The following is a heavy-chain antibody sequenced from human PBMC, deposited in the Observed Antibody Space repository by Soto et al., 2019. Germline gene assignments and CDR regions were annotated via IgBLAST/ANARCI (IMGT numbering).Heavy chain of an antibody. D-gene: IGHD4-4*01. Sequence: QVQLVESGGGVVQPGRSLRLSCAASGFTFSSYGMHWVRQAPGKGLEWVAVISYDGSNKYYADSVKGRFTISRDNSKNTLNLQMNSVRAEDTAVYYCAKRHSMKLVDYWGQGTLVTVSS. CDR1: GFTFSSYG. J-gene: IGHJ4*02. CDR3: AKRHSMKLVDY. CDR2: ISYDGSNK. V-gene: IGHV3-30*18.